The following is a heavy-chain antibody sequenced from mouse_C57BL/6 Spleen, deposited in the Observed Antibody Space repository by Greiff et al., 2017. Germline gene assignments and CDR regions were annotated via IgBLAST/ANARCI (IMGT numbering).Heavy chain of an antibody. CDR2: ILPGSGST. Sequence: QVQLKQSGAELMKPGASVKLSCKATGYTFTSYWIEWVKQRPGHGLEWIGEILPGSGSTNYNEKFKGKATFTADTSSNTAYMQLSSLTTEDSAIYYCARRRYGNYAWFAYWGQGTLVTVSA. V-gene: IGHV1-9*01. D-gene: IGHD2-1*01. J-gene: IGHJ3*01. CDR1: GYTFTSYW. CDR3: ARRRYGNYAWFAY.